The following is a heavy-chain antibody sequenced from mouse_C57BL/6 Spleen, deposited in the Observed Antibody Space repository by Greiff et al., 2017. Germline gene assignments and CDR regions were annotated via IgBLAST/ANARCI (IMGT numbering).Heavy chain of an antibody. CDR2: ISSGNSTI. V-gene: IGHV5-17*01. CDR1: GFTFSDYG. D-gene: IGHD1-1*01. Sequence: EVQRVESGGGLVKPGGSLKLSCAASGFTFSDYGMHWVRQAPEKGLEWVAYISSGNSTIYYADTVKGRFTISRDNAKNTLFLQMTSLRSEDTAMDYCARREITTVVAFDDWDQGTTLTVSS. CDR3: ARREITTVVAFDD. J-gene: IGHJ2*01.